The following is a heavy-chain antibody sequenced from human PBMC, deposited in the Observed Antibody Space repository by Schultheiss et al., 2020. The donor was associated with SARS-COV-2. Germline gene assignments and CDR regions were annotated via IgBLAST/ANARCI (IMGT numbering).Heavy chain of an antibody. V-gene: IGHV3-23*01. CDR3: ARVGVLRFLEWLFDAFDI. Sequence: GGSLRLSCAASGFTFSSYSMNWVRQAPGKGLEWVSAISGSGGSTYYADSVKGRFTISRDNSKNTLYLQMNSLRAEDTAVYYCARVGVLRFLEWLFDAFDIWGQGTMVTVSS. J-gene: IGHJ3*02. CDR1: GFTFSSYS. D-gene: IGHD3-3*01. CDR2: ISGSGGST.